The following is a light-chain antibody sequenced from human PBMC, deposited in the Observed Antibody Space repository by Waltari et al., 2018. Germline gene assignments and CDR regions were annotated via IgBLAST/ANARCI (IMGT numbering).Light chain of an antibody. CDR2: GAS. J-gene: IGKJ2*01. CDR1: HSVSSNY. Sequence: ELVLTQSPGTLSLSPGARATLSCRASHSVSSNYLAWYQQRPGHPPRLLIYGASKRATGSPDRFSGSGSGTDFTLTIVRLEPEDFAVYYCQQYGRSPPYTFGQGTKLEIK. V-gene: IGKV3-20*01. CDR3: QQYGRSPPYT.